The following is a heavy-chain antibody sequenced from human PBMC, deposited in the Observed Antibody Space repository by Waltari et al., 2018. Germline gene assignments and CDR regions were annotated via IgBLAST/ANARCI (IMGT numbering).Heavy chain of an antibody. V-gene: IGHV5-51*01. CDR3: ARPYDILTGTGAFDI. CDR2: IYPADSYT. Sequence: EVQLVQSGAEVKKPGESLKISCKGSGYSFTNYWIGWVRQMPGKGLEVRWFIYPADSYTIYSPSFQGQVTISADKSISIAYLQWSSLKASDTAMYYCARPYDILTGTGAFDIWGQGTMVTVSS. D-gene: IGHD3-9*01. CDR1: GYSFTNYW. J-gene: IGHJ3*02.